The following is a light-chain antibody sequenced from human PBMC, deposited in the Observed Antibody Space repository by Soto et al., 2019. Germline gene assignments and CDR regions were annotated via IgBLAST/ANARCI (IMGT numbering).Light chain of an antibody. Sequence: IQMTQSPSSLSVSVGDRVTITCQASHDITNFLNWYQQKPGKAPKLLIYDVSKLETGVPSRFSGSGSGTDFTLTIRSLQPEDIATYFCQQYDDLPITFGQGTRLDVK. CDR1: HDITNF. J-gene: IGKJ5*01. CDR3: QQYDDLPIT. V-gene: IGKV1-33*01. CDR2: DVS.